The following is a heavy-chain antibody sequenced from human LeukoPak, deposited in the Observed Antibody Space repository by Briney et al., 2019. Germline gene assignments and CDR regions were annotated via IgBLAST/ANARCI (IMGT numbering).Heavy chain of an antibody. CDR1: GFTFSSYW. V-gene: IGHV3-7*01. Sequence: PGGSLRLSCAASGFTFSSYWMSWVRQAPGKGLEWVANIKQDGSEKYYVDSVKGRFTISRDNSKNTLYLQMNTLRPEDTAVYYCARGLKTGGDSSPTWGQGTMVTVSS. D-gene: IGHD2-21*01. CDR2: IKQDGSEK. CDR3: ARGLKTGGDSSPT. J-gene: IGHJ3*01.